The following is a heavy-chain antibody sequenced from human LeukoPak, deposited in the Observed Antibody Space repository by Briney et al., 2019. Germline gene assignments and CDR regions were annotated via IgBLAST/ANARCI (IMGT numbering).Heavy chain of an antibody. D-gene: IGHD6-13*01. J-gene: IGHJ4*02. Sequence: ASVKVSCKASGYTFTGYYMHWVRQAPGQGLEWMGWINPNSGGTNYAQKFQGRVTMTRDTSISTAYMELSRLRSDDTAVYYCARSESSSWYGFDYWGQGTLVTVSS. CDR1: GYTFTGYY. V-gene: IGHV1-2*02. CDR2: INPNSGGT. CDR3: ARSESSSWYGFDY.